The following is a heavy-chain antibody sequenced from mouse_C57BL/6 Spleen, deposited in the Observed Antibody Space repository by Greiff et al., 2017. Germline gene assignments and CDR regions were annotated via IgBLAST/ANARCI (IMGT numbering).Heavy chain of an antibody. CDR2: IWSGGST. J-gene: IGHJ2*01. CDR3: ARNWVYDGYHLPLDY. CDR1: GFSLTSYG. Sequence: VKLMESGPGLVQPSQSLSITCTVSGFSLTSYGVHWVRQSPGKGLEWLGVIWSGGSTDYNAAFISRLSISKDNSKSQVFFKMNSLQADDTAIYYCARNWVYDGYHLPLDYWGQGTTLTVSS. V-gene: IGHV2-2*01. D-gene: IGHD2-3*01.